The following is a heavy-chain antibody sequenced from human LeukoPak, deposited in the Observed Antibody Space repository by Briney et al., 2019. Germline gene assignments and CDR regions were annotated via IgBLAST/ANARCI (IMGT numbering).Heavy chain of an antibody. J-gene: IGHJ4*02. CDR3: ARGYSGYDSFFDY. CDR2: IYTSGST. D-gene: IGHD5-12*01. V-gene: IGHV4-61*02. CDR1: GGSISSGSYN. Sequence: SETLSLTCTVSGGSISSGSYNWSWIRQPAGKGREWIGRIYTSGSTNYNPSLKSRVTISVDTSKNQFSLKLSSVTAADTAVYYCARGYSGYDSFFDYWGQGTLVTVSS.